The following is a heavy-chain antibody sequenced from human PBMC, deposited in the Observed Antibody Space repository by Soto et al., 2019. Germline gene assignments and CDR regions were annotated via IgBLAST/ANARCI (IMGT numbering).Heavy chain of an antibody. J-gene: IGHJ4*02. D-gene: IGHD3-3*01. CDR1: GFTFSSYA. CDR2: ISSNGGST. V-gene: IGHV3-64D*08. CDR3: VTSYDFWSGYPEAIY. Sequence: VGSLRLSCPAAGFTFSSYAMHWVRQAPGKGLEYVSAISSNGGSTYYADSEKGRFTISRDNSKNTLYLQMSSLRAEDTAVYYCVTSYDFWSGYPEAIYWGQGTLVTVSS.